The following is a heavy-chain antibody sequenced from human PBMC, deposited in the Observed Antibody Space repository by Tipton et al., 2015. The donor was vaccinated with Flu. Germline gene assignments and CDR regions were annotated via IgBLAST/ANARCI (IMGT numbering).Heavy chain of an antibody. CDR3: VRDHSRSPAAVDQEHFDV. V-gene: IGHV3-23*01. CDR1: GFNFDAYA. J-gene: IGHJ3*01. Sequence: SLRLSYAASGFNFDAYAMSWVRQAAGKGLEWVSGITGSDTFYADSVRGRFTLFGDNSRIIVYLQMNSLRVEDTAIYYCVRDHSRSPAAVDQEHFDVWGRGTTVTVSS. D-gene: IGHD6-13*01. CDR2: ITGSDT.